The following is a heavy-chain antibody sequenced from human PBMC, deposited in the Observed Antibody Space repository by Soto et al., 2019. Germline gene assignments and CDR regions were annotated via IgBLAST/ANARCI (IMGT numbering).Heavy chain of an antibody. V-gene: IGHV4-30-2*01. J-gene: IGHJ4*02. D-gene: IGHD3-22*01. Sequence: SETLSLTCAVSGGSISSGGYSWSWIRQPPGRGLEWIGYIYHSGSTYYNPSLKSRVTISVDRSKNQFSLKLSSVTAADTAVYYCARGAPVVNDYWGQGTLVTVSS. CDR2: IYHSGST. CDR1: GGSISSGGYS. CDR3: ARGAPVVNDY.